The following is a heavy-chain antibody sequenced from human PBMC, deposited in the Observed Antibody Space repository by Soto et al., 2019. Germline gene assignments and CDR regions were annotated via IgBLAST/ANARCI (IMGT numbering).Heavy chain of an antibody. V-gene: IGHV2-5*02. CDR2: IYWGDGK. J-gene: IGHJ6*02. CDR1: GSSLSTSGVG. CDR3: ANKGPRGMDV. Sequence: QITLKESGPTLVKPTQTLTLTCTFSGSSLSTSGVGVGWISQPPGKALEWLALIYWGDGKRYSPSLRSRITITKKTSKNQVVLTMNNMELVDSAKYYCANKGPRGMDVWGQGTTVTVSS.